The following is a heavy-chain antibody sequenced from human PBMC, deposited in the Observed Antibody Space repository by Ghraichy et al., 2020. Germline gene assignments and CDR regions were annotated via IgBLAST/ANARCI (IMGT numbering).Heavy chain of an antibody. J-gene: IGHJ4*02. CDR1: GYTFTSYD. CDR2: MNPNSGNT. Sequence: ASVKVSCKASGYTFTSYDINWVRQATGQGLEWMGWMNPNSGNTGYAQKFQGRVTMTRNTSISTAYMELSSLRSEDTAVYYCARVRYYYGSGRHRSGGGIDYWGQGTLVTVSS. CDR3: ARVRYYYGSGRHRSGGGIDY. D-gene: IGHD3-10*01. V-gene: IGHV1-8*01.